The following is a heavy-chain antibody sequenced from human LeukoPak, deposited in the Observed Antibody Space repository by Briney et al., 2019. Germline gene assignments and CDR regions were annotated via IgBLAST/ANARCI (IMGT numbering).Heavy chain of an antibody. CDR1: GYTLTELS. D-gene: IGHD1-26*01. V-gene: IGHV1-24*01. J-gene: IGHJ1*01. Sequence: GASVKVSCKVSGYTLTELSMHWVRQAPGKGLEWMGGFDPEDGETIYAQKFQGRVTMTEDTSTDTAYMELSSLRSEDTAVYYCAKDRENDSGSYFRAEYFQHWGQGTLVTVSS. CDR3: AKDRENDSGSYFRAEYFQH. CDR2: FDPEDGET.